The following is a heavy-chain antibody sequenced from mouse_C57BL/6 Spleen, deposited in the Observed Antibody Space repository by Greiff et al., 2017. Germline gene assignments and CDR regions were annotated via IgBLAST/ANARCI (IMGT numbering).Heavy chain of an antibody. CDR1: GYTFTDYE. J-gene: IGHJ3*01. CDR2: IDPETGGT. D-gene: IGHD2-3*01. CDR3: TRRVDGSFAY. V-gene: IGHV1-15*01. Sequence: SGAELVRPGASVTLSCKASGYTFTDYEMHWVKQTPVHGLEWIGAIDPETGGTAYNQKFKGKAILTADKSSSTAYMELRSLTSEDSAVYYCTRRVDGSFAYWGQGTLVTVSA.